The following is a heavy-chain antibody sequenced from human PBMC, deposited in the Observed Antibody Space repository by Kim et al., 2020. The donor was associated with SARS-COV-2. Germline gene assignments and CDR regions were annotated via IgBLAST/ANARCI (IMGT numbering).Heavy chain of an antibody. J-gene: IGHJ6*03. V-gene: IGHV3-73*01. Sequence: GGSLRLSCAASGFTFSGSAMHWVRQASGKGLEWVGRIRSKANSYATAYAASVKGRFTISRDDSKNTAYLQMNGLKTEDTAVYYCTRHGASGSNDVYYYYYYMDVWGKGTTVTVSS. CDR3: TRHGASGSNDVYYYYYYMDV. CDR2: IRSKANSYAT. D-gene: IGHD1-26*01. CDR1: GFTFSGSA.